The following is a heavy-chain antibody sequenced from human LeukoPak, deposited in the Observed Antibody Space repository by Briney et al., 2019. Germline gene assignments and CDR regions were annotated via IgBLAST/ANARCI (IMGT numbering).Heavy chain of an antibody. CDR1: GFTFNSYG. CDR3: AKAASKRTDYGDYAFYYYMDV. V-gene: IGHV3-30*02. Sequence: GRSLRLSCAASGFTFNSYGMHWVRQAPGKGLDWVAFIHYDGSNKYYADSVKGRFTISRDDSKNTLYLQMNSLRAEDTAVYYCAKAASKRTDYGDYAFYYYMDVWGKGTTVTISS. D-gene: IGHD4-17*01. CDR2: IHYDGSNK. J-gene: IGHJ6*03.